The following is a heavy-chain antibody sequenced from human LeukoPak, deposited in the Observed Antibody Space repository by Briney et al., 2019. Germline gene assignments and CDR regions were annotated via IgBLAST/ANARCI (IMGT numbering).Heavy chain of an antibody. CDR1: GYTFTSYG. V-gene: IGHV1-18*01. D-gene: IGHD3-22*01. Sequence: GASVKVSCKASGYTFTSYGISWVRQAPGQGLEWMGWISAYNGNTNYAQKLQGRVTTTTDTSTSTAYMELRSLRSDDTAVYYCARDAITMIVVVITPPDYWGQGTLVTVSS. J-gene: IGHJ4*02. CDR3: ARDAITMIVVVITPPDY. CDR2: ISAYNGNT.